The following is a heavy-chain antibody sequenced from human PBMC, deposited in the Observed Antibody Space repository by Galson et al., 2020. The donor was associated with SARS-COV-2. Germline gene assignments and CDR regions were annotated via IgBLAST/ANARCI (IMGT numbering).Heavy chain of an antibody. J-gene: IGHJ6*02. Sequence: SETLSLTCTVSGGSISGGGYYWSWIRQHPGKGLEWIGYIYYSGSTYYNPSLKSRVTISVDTSKNQFSLKLSSVTAADTAVYYCARDPIRGITIFGVVKSLGGMDVWGQGTTVTVSS. D-gene: IGHD3-3*01. CDR3: ARDPIRGITIFGVVKSLGGMDV. CDR1: GGSISGGGYY. V-gene: IGHV4-31*03. CDR2: IYYSGST.